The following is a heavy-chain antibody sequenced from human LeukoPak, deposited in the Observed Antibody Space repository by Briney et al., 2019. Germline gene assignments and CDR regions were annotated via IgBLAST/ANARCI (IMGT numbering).Heavy chain of an antibody. J-gene: IGHJ4*02. CDR2: FSSDGRST. Sequence: GGSLRLSCAASGFTFSTFNMHWVRQAPGKGLEWVAVFSSDGRSTFYAENVQGRFTLSRDNSKNTLSLQMNSLRAEDTAVYYCAKSYYYHSGSFDYWGQGTLVTVPS. V-gene: IGHV3-30*18. CDR1: GFTFSTFN. D-gene: IGHD3-10*01. CDR3: AKSYYYHSGSFDY.